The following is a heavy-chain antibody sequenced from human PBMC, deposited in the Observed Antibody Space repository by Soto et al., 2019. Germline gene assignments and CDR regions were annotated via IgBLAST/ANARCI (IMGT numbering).Heavy chain of an antibody. J-gene: IGHJ2*01. CDR2: IIPALGTA. D-gene: IGHD4-17*01. Sequence: QDQLVQSGAEVKKPGSSVKVSCKASGGTFSSHTFSWVRQAPGQGLEWMGRIIPALGTATYAQKFQGRVTMTADLAATTVYMELNSLRSEDTAVYYCARPDFGDYWYFDLWGRGTRVTVSS. CDR1: GGTFSSHT. V-gene: IGHV1-69*08. CDR3: ARPDFGDYWYFDL.